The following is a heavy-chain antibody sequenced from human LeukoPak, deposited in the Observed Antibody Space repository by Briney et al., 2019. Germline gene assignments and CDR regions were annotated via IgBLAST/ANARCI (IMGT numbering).Heavy chain of an antibody. Sequence: PSQTLSLTCTVSGGSISSGGYYWSWIRQHPGKGLEWIGYIYYSGSTYYNPSLKSRVTISLDTSKNQFSLKLSSVTAADTALYYCARYVQGAAANWFDPWGQGTLVTVSS. CDR2: IYYSGST. J-gene: IGHJ5*02. CDR1: GGSISSGGYY. CDR3: ARYVQGAAANWFDP. D-gene: IGHD3-10*02. V-gene: IGHV4-31*03.